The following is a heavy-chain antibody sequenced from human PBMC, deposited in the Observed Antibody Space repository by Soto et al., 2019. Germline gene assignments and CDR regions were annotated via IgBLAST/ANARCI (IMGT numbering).Heavy chain of an antibody. CDR2: TYYRSRWSN. CDR3: ARVLKGAGYRTTTTCNGMGV. J-gene: IGHJ6*02. Sequence: PSQTLSLTCDISGDSVSSNSAAWNWIRQTPSRGLEWLGRTYYRSRWSNEYAVSVKSRITINADTSKNQFSLQLNSVTPEDTAVYYCARVLKGAGYRTTTTCNGMGVWGQGTTVTVSS. D-gene: IGHD2-2*01. CDR1: GDSVSSNSAA. V-gene: IGHV6-1*01.